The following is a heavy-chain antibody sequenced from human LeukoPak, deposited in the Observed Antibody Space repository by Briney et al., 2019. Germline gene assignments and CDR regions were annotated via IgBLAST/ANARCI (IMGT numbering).Heavy chain of an antibody. V-gene: IGHV3-21*01. CDR2: ISSTSSYI. D-gene: IGHD2-21*01. CDR1: GFTFSSYS. J-gene: IGHJ4*02. Sequence: PGGSLTLSCAASGFTFSSYSMKWLRQAPGKGLEWILSISSTSSYIYYADSVKGRFTISRDNAKNSLYLEMNTLRAEDTAVYYCATGEGHWGQGTLVTVSS. CDR3: ATGEGH.